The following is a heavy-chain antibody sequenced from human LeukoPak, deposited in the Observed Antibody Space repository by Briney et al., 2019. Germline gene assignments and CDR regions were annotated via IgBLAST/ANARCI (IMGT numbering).Heavy chain of an antibody. CDR2: IYPTDSDT. CDR1: GYSFSSYW. D-gene: IGHD2-15*01. V-gene: IGHV5-51*01. Sequence: GESLKISCKGPGYSFSSYWLAWVRQTPEKGLEWMGIIYPTDSDTRYSPSFQGQVTISADKSISTAYLQWSSLKASDTAMYYCARTGYCSGGSCYYFDYWGQGTLVTVSS. J-gene: IGHJ4*02. CDR3: ARTGYCSGGSCYYFDY.